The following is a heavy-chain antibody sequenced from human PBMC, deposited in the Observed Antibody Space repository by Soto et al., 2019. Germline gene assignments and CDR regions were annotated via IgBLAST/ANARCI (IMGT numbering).Heavy chain of an antibody. CDR1: GYTFTSYA. CDR2: INAGNGNT. CDR3: ARDMTAGIAVAVYYYYYGMDV. Sequence: GASVKVSCKASGYTFTSYAMHWVRQAPGQRLEWMGRINAGNGNTKYSQKFQGRVTITRDTSASTAYMELSSLRSDDTAVYYCARDMTAGIAVAVYYYYYGMDVWGQGTTVTVSS. V-gene: IGHV1-3*01. J-gene: IGHJ6*02. D-gene: IGHD6-19*01.